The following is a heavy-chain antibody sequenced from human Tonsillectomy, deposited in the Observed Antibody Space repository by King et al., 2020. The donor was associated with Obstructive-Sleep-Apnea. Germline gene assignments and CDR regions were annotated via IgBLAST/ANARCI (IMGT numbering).Heavy chain of an antibody. V-gene: IGHV3-9*01. J-gene: IGHJ3*02. D-gene: IGHD6-13*01. CDR3: AKVWAAGSSLDAFDI. CDR1: GFTFDDYA. Sequence: EVQLVESGGGLVQPGRSLRLSCAASGFTFDDYAMHWVRQAPGKGLEWVSGISWNSGSIGYADSVKGRFTISRDNAKNSLYLQMNSLRAEDTALYYCAKVWAAGSSLDAFDIWGQGTMVTVSS. CDR2: ISWNSGSI.